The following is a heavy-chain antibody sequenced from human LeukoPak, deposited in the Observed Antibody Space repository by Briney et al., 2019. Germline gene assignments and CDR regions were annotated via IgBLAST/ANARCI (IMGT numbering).Heavy chain of an antibody. J-gene: IGHJ4*02. V-gene: IGHV2-5*02. CDR2: IYWDDEK. CDR1: GFSLSTVGVS. D-gene: IGHD3-10*01. CDR3: ARLNSEFLIFDY. Sequence: ESGPTLVNPTQTLTLTCTLSGFSLSTVGVSVGWIRQPPGKALEWLGRIYWDDEKHYRPSLKSRLAITKGTSKNQVVLTLTNMDPVDTATYFCARLNSEFLIFDYWGQGIMVTVSS.